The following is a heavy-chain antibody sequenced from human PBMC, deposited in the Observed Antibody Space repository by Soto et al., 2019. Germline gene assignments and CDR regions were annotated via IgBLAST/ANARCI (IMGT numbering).Heavy chain of an antibody. V-gene: IGHV1-8*01. Sequence: ASVKFSCKASGYTFTSYDINWVRQATGQGLEWMGWMNPNSGNTGYAQKFQGRVTMTRNTSISTAYMELSSLRSEDTAVYYCARGGGGWRYYYYYGMDVWGEGTTVTVS. CDR2: MNPNSGNT. CDR1: GYTFTSYD. D-gene: IGHD6-19*01. CDR3: ARGGGGWRYYYYYGMDV. J-gene: IGHJ6*02.